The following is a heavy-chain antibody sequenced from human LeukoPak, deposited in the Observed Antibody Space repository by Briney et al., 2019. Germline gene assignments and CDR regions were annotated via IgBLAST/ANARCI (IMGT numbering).Heavy chain of an antibody. V-gene: IGHV4-59*01. Sequence: ASETLSLTCTVSGVSISSYYWSWLRQPPGKGLEWIGYIYFSGSTNYNPSLKSRVTISVDTSRNQFSLQLSSVTAADTAVYYCARTSHPHGSSWLFDYWGQGTLVTVSS. CDR3: ARTSHPHGSSWLFDY. D-gene: IGHD6-13*01. CDR2: IYFSGST. CDR1: GVSISSYY. J-gene: IGHJ4*02.